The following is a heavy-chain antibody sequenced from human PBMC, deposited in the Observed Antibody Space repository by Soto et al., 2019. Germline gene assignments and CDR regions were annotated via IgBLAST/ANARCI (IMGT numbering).Heavy chain of an antibody. CDR2: ISGSGGST. Sequence: EVQLLESGGGLVQPGGSLRLSCAASGFTFSTYAMSWVRQAPGKGLEWVSSISGSGGSTYYAASVKGRLTISRDTSKNTLTPQMTRLTAVAPAVYYCAKSQLWLLRSHFDHWGQGPLVTFSS. CDR3: AKSQLWLLRSHFDH. V-gene: IGHV3-23*01. CDR1: GFTFSTYA. J-gene: IGHJ4*02. D-gene: IGHD5-18*01.